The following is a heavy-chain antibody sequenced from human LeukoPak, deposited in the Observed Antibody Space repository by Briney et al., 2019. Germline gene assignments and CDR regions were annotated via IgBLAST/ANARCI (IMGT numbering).Heavy chain of an antibody. D-gene: IGHD1-26*01. J-gene: IGHJ5*01. CDR3: VRDWDHFDFDS. CDR1: GFTFSNYW. CDR2: IKGDGSHT. Sequence: GGSLRLSCAASGFTFSNYWMHWVRQAPGKGLVWVSRIKGDGSHTVYADSVKGRFTISRDNAKNMLFLQMRSLRVEDTAVYYCVRDWDHFDFDSWGQGTLVTVSS. V-gene: IGHV3-74*01.